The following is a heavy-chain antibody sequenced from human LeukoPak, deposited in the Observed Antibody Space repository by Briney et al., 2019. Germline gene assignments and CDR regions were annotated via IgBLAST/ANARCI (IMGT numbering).Heavy chain of an antibody. Sequence: GGSLRLSCAPSGFTFSSYNMNWARHATGKGREWVSSISSSSSYIYYADSVKGRSTISRDNAKNSLYLQMNSLRAEDTAVYCCARFRGRDFDIWGQGTMVTVSS. D-gene: IGHD5-24*01. V-gene: IGHV3-21*01. CDR1: GFTFSSYN. CDR2: ISSSSSYI. J-gene: IGHJ3*02. CDR3: ARFRGRDFDI.